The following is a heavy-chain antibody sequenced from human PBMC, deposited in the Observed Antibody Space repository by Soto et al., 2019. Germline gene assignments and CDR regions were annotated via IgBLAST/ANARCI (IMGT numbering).Heavy chain of an antibody. J-gene: IGHJ4*02. V-gene: IGHV3-72*01. CDR3: ARGTDDSSTYWFFDY. CDR1: GFTFSDHY. Sequence: GGSLRLSCAGSGFTFSDHYMDWVRQAPGKGLEWVGRIRNTAKSYTTEYAASVRGRFTISRDDSKNSLYLQMDSLKTEDTAVYYRARGTDDSSTYWFFDYWGQGILVTVSS. CDR2: IRNTAKSYTT. D-gene: IGHD3-22*01.